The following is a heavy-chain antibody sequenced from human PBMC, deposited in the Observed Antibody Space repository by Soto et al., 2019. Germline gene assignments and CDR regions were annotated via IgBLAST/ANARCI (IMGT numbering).Heavy chain of an antibody. CDR1: GGSINNNF. D-gene: IGHD4-17*01. Sequence: SETLSLTCTVSGGSINNNFWGWIRQPPGKGLEWIGYVYYDGHTDYNPSLESRVTIAVDTSKNQFSLRLTSVTAADTAVYYCAGDLFGDYCRDYWRQGALVTVSS. J-gene: IGHJ4*02. V-gene: IGHV4-59*01. CDR3: AGDLFGDYCRDY. CDR2: VYYDGHT.